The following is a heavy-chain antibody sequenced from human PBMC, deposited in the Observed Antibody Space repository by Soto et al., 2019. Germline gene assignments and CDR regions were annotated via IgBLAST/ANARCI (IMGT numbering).Heavy chain of an antibody. Sequence: ASVKVSCKASGYTFTSYGISWVRQAPGQGLEWMGWISAYNGNTDYAQKLQGRVTMTTDTSTSTAYMELRSLRSDDTAVYYCARGGYDILTGYSDYYYGMDVWGQGTTVTVSS. CDR1: GYTFTSYG. V-gene: IGHV1-18*04. D-gene: IGHD3-9*01. CDR3: ARGGYDILTGYSDYYYGMDV. CDR2: ISAYNGNT. J-gene: IGHJ6*02.